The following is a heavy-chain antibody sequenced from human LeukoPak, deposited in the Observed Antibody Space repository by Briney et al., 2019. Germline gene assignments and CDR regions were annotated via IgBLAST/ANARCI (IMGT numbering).Heavy chain of an antibody. CDR2: INHSGST. CDR1: GGSFSGYY. Sequence: SETLSLTCAVYGGSFSGYYWSWIRQPPGKGLEWIGEINHSGSTNYNPSLKSRVTISVDTSKNQFSLKLTSVTPADTAVYYCASRAMTLDLWGRGTLVTVSS. V-gene: IGHV4-34*01. CDR3: ASRAMTLDL. D-gene: IGHD2-21*02. J-gene: IGHJ2*01.